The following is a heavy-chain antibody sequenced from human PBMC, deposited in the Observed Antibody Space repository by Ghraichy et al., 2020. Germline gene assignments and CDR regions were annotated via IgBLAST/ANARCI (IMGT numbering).Heavy chain of an antibody. CDR2: IIPIFGTA. V-gene: IGHV1-69*13. CDR3: ARGPFGYGDYRWFDP. D-gene: IGHD4-17*01. Sequence: SVKVSCKASGGTFSSYAISWVRQAPGQGLEWMGGIIPIFGTANYAQKFQGRVTITADESTSTAYMELSSLRSEDTAVYYCARGPFGYGDYRWFDPWGQGTLVTVSS. CDR1: GGTFSSYA. J-gene: IGHJ5*02.